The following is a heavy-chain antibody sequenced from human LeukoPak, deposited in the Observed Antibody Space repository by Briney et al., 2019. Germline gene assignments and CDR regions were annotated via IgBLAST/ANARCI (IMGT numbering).Heavy chain of an antibody. Sequence: SETLSPTCTVSGGSISSSSYYLGWIRQPPGKGLEWIGSIYYSGSTYYNPSLKSRVTISVDTSKNQFSLKLSSVTAADTAVYYCARGTSGYPTGYWGQGTLVTVSS. CDR1: GGSISSSSYY. J-gene: IGHJ4*02. V-gene: IGHV4-39*01. CDR2: IYYSGST. CDR3: ARGTSGYPTGY. D-gene: IGHD5-12*01.